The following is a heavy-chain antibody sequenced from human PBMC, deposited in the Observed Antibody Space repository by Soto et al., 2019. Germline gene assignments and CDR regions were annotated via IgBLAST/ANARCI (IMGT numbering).Heavy chain of an antibody. Sequence: EVQLVESGGALVQPGGSLSLSCAASEFTFSNYWMYWVRQAPGKGLVWVSRLDSEGGNTLYADSVKGRFTISRDNARNTIDLQMNILGCEDTAVYYCATDRGRVINSGMIINATPMDVWGKGTTVTVAA. D-gene: IGHD2-21*01. CDR2: LDSEGGNT. CDR3: ATDRGRVINSGMIINATPMDV. V-gene: IGHV3-74*01. CDR1: EFTFSNYW. J-gene: IGHJ6*04.